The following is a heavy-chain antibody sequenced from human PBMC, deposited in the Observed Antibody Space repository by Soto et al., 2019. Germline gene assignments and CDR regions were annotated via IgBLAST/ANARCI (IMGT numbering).Heavy chain of an antibody. CDR3: ARPLCSSTRCGPYFFDS. J-gene: IGHJ4*02. Sequence: QVQLVQSGAEVKKPGASVNVSCKASGYTFTSNDINWVRQAPGQGPEWMGWMNPDNGKTGFAQKFQGRITMTRNTSISTAYMELSSLRSDDTAVYFCARPLCSSTRCGPYFFDSWGQGSLVTVSS. D-gene: IGHD2-2*01. CDR1: GYTFTSND. CDR2: MNPDNGKT. V-gene: IGHV1-8*01.